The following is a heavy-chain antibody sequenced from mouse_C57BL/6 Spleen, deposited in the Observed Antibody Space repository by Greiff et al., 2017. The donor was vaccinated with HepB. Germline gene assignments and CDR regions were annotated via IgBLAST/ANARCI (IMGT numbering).Heavy chain of an antibody. CDR3: TRDEYDDGGYAMDY. CDR1: GYTFTDYE. D-gene: IGHD2-4*01. Sequence: QVQLQQSGAELVRPGASVTLSCKASGYTFTDYEMHWVKQTPVHGLEWIGAIDPETGGTAYNQKFKGKAILTADKSSSTAYMELRSLTSEDSAVYYGTRDEYDDGGYAMDYWGQGTPVTAST. J-gene: IGHJ4*01. V-gene: IGHV1-15*01. CDR2: IDPETGGT.